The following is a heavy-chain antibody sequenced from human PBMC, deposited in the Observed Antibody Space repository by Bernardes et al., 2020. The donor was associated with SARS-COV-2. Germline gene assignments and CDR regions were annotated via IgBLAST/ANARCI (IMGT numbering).Heavy chain of an antibody. CDR3: VRQHLGGVTIFGVVTTDRYFDY. J-gene: IGHJ4*02. CDR1: GGSISSSSYY. CDR2: IYYSGST. D-gene: IGHD3-3*01. Sequence: SETLSLTCTVSGGSISSSSYYWGWIRQPPGKGLEWIGSIYYSGSTYYNPSLKSRVTISVDTSKNQFSLKLSSVTAADTAVYYCVRQHLGGVTIFGVVTTDRYFDYWGQGTLVTVSS. V-gene: IGHV4-39*01.